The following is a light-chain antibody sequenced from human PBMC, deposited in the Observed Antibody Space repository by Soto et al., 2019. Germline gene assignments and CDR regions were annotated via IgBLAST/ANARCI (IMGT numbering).Light chain of an antibody. Sequence: DIELTQSPGTLSLSPGERATLSCRASQSVSSSYLAWYQQKPGQAPRLLIYGASSRATGIPDRFSGSGSGTDFTLTISRLEPEDFAVYYCQQYVSPPWTFGQGTKVDIK. CDR3: QQYVSPPWT. V-gene: IGKV3-20*01. CDR1: QSVSSSY. CDR2: GAS. J-gene: IGKJ1*01.